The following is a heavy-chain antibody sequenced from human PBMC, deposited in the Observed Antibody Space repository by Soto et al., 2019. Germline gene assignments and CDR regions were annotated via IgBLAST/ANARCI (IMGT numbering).Heavy chain of an antibody. CDR1: GYTFTSYG. V-gene: IGHV1-18*01. CDR3: ARGNVRITGTPYGMDV. CDR2: ISAYNGNT. J-gene: IGHJ6*02. Sequence: ASVKVSCKASGYTFTSYGISWVRQAPGQGLEWMGWISAYNGNTNYAQKPQGRVTMTTDTSTSTAYMELRSLRSDDTAVYYCARGNVRITGTPYGMDVWGQGTTVTVSS. D-gene: IGHD1-20*01.